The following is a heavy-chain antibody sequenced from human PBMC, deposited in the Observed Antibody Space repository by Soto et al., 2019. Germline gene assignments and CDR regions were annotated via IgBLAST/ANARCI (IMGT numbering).Heavy chain of an antibody. CDR3: ASGYSSGWPSLHYYYYYGMDV. Sequence: SETLSLTCTVSGGSISSYYWSWIRQPPGKGLEWIGYIYYSGSTNYNPSLKSRVTISVDTSKNQFSLKLSSVTAADTAVYYCASGYSSGWPSLHYYYYYGMDVWGQGTTVTVSS. CDR1: GGSISSYY. J-gene: IGHJ6*02. V-gene: IGHV4-59*01. D-gene: IGHD6-19*01. CDR2: IYYSGST.